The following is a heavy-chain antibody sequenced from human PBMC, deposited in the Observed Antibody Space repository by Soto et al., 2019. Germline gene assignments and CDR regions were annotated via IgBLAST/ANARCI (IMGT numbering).Heavy chain of an antibody. CDR1: GFTFSSYG. J-gene: IGHJ6*04. D-gene: IGHD5-18*01. V-gene: IGHV3-33*01. CDR3: ARDHHTAMVKDV. Sequence: GGSLRLSCAASGFTFSSYGMHWVRQAPGKGLEWVAVIWYDGSNKYCTDSVKGRFTISRDNSKSTLYLQMNSLRAEDTAVYYCARDHHTAMVKDVWGKGTKVTSPQ. CDR2: IWYDGSNK.